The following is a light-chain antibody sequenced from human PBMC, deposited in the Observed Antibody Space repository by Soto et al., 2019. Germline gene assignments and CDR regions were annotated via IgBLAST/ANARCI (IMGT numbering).Light chain of an antibody. Sequence: ESALTPSPGTLSLAPGESATLSCRASQSVSNNYLAWYQQKPGQAPRLLIYGASNRATGIPDRFSGSGSGTDFTLTISRLEPEGFAVYYCQQYGSSGTFGQGTKVDIK. CDR1: QSVSNNY. V-gene: IGKV3-20*01. CDR3: QQYGSSGT. J-gene: IGKJ1*01. CDR2: GAS.